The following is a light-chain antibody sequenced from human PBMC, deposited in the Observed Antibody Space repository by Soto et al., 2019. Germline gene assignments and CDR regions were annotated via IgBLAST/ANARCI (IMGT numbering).Light chain of an antibody. J-gene: IGKJ4*01. CDR2: DTS. Sequence: EIVMSQSPATLSVSPGERASLSCRASQSVFSNLAWYQQKPGQAPRLLIYDTSTRATGIPARFSGSGSGTEFTLTISSLQSEDFAVYYCQQHSNWPLTFGGGTKV. CDR3: QQHSNWPLT. V-gene: IGKV3-15*01. CDR1: QSVFSN.